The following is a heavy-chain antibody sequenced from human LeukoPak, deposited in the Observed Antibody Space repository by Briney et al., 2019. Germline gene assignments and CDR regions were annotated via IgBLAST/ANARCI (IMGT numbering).Heavy chain of an antibody. CDR2: IWYDGSNK. Sequence: PGGSLRLSCAASGFTFGNYAMHWVRQAPGKGLEWVAVIWYDGSNKYYADSVKGRITISRDDSKNTRYLQMNSLRAEDTAVYYCARDGCGGDCYLADYWGQGTLVTVSS. V-gene: IGHV3-33*01. CDR3: ARDGCGGDCYLADY. CDR1: GFTFGNYA. J-gene: IGHJ4*02. D-gene: IGHD2-21*02.